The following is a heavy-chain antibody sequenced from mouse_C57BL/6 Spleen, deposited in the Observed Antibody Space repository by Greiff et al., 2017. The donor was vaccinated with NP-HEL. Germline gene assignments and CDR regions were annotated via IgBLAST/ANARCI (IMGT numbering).Heavy chain of an antibody. Sequence: QVQLQQSGAELVKPGASVKISCKASGYAFSSYWMNWVKQRPGKGLEWIGQIYPGDGDTNYNGKFKGKATLTADKSSSTAYMQLSSLTSADSAVYFCARRYGSRSYWYFDVWGTGTTVTVSS. CDR2: IYPGDGDT. D-gene: IGHD1-1*01. CDR1: GYAFSSYW. J-gene: IGHJ1*03. CDR3: ARRYGSRSYWYFDV. V-gene: IGHV1-80*01.